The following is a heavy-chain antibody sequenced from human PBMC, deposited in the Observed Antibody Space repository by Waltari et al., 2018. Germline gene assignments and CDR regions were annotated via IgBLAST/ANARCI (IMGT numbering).Heavy chain of an antibody. D-gene: IGHD6-6*01. CDR1: GFTFSSYG. J-gene: IGHJ4*02. CDR3: ARVSDYSSSSFDY. CDR2: IIPIFGTA. V-gene: IGHV1-69*06. Sequence: QVQLVESGGGVVQPGGSLRLSCAASGFTFSSYGMPWVRQAPGKGLEWMGGIIPIFGTANYAQKFQGRVTITADKSTSTAYMELSSLRSEDTAVYYCARVSDYSSSSFDYWGQGTLVTVSS.